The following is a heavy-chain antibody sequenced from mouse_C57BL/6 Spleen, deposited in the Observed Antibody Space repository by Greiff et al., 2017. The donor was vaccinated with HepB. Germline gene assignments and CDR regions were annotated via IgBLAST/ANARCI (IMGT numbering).Heavy chain of an antibody. Sequence: EVQLVESGGGLVQPQGSLKLSCAASGFSFNTYAMNWVRQAPGKGLEWVARIRSKSNNYATYYADSVKDRFTISRDDSESMLYLQMNNLKTEDTAMYYCVRGGNYNRFDYWGQGTTLTVSS. V-gene: IGHV10-1*01. CDR1: GFSFNTYA. J-gene: IGHJ2*01. CDR2: IRSKSNNYAT. D-gene: IGHD2-1*01. CDR3: VRGGNYNRFDY.